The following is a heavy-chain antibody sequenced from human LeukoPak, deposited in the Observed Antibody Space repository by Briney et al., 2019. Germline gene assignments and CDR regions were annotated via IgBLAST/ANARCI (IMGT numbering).Heavy chain of an antibody. D-gene: IGHD3-22*01. V-gene: IGHV1-46*01. J-gene: IGHJ4*02. CDR3: ARDDRPSYDTSGYYFPGDY. CDR2: INPSGGKT. Sequence: ASVKVSCKASGYTFTSFYIHWVRQAPGQGLEWMAIINPSGGKTRYAKKFQGRATKTWDTSTGTVHMELTSLKSEDTAVYYCARDDRPSYDTSGYYFPGDYWGQGTLVTVSS. CDR1: GYTFTSFY.